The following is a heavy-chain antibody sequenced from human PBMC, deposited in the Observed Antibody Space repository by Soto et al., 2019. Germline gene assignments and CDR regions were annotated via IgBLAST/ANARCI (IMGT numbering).Heavy chain of an antibody. J-gene: IGHJ6*02. CDR3: ARVGRLAAAEYYYGMDV. V-gene: IGHV4-39*07. CDR2: MYYSGST. D-gene: IGHD6-13*01. CDR1: GGSISSSSHF. Sequence: SETLSLSCTVSGGSISSSSHFWGWIRQPPGKGLEWIGSMYYSGSTNYNPSLKSGVTISVDKSKNQFSLKLSSVTAADTAVYYCARVGRLAAAEYYYGMDVWGQGTTVT.